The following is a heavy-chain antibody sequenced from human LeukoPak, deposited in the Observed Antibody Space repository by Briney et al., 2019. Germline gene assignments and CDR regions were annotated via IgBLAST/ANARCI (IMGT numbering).Heavy chain of an antibody. CDR2: IYPGDSDT. Sequence: GESLKISCKGSGYSFTSYWIGWVRQMPGKGLEWMGIIYPGDSDTRYSPSFQGQVTISADKSISTAFLQWSSLKASDTAMYYCARERYRSIDGAVAGTDAFDIWGQGTMVTVSS. CDR1: GYSFTSYW. V-gene: IGHV5-51*01. J-gene: IGHJ3*02. CDR3: ARERYRSIDGAVAGTDAFDI. D-gene: IGHD6-19*01.